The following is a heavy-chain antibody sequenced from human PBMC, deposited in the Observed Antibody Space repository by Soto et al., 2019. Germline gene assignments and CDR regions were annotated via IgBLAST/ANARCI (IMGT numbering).Heavy chain of an antibody. CDR3: AREMTTRGMDV. J-gene: IGHJ6*02. CDR1: GYIFSNYA. CDR2: ISAYNGHT. D-gene: IGHD1-1*01. V-gene: IGHV1-18*01. Sequence: ASVKVSCKASGYIFSNYAMHWVRQAPGQGLEWMGWISAYNGHTKYAQKLQGRVTMSRDTSASTAYMELRSLRSDDTAVYYCAREMTTRGMDVWGQGTTVTVSS.